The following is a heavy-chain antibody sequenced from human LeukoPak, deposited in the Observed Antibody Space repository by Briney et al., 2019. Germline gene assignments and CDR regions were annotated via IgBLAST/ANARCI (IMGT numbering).Heavy chain of an antibody. Sequence: GASVKVSCKASGYTLTDYYMHWVRQAPGQGLEWMGWIHPNSGDTKSAQRFQGRVTMTRDTSISTAYMELTRLTSDDTAVYYCASYYGHYTRNWMDTWGQGTLVTVSS. V-gene: IGHV1-2*02. CDR1: GYTLTDYY. D-gene: IGHD4-17*01. J-gene: IGHJ5*02. CDR2: IHPNSGDT. CDR3: ASYYGHYTRNWMDT.